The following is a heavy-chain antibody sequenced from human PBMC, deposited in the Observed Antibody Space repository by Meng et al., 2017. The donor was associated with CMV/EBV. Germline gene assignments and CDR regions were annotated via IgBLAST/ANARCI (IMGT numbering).Heavy chain of an antibody. CDR2: IYGSGNT. J-gene: IGHJ5*02. V-gene: IGHV3-66*01. D-gene: IGHD2-21*01. CDR3: AREIPQAWAS. CDR1: GFSVSSNY. Sequence: QCVECGGGLVQPGGSLRLSCTASGFSVSSNYMSRVRQAPGKGLEWISIIYGSGNTYYGDSVKGRFTISRDNFRNTLYLQMNSLRAEDTAVYYCAREIPQAWASWGQGTLVTVSS.